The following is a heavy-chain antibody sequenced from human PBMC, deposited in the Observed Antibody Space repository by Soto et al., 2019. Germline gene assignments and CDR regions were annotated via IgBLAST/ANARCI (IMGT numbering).Heavy chain of an antibody. CDR1: GRSVSSYY. V-gene: IGHV4-59*02. Sequence: SEIPSLTCTVSGRSVSSYYWSWIRQSPGKGLEWIGYIYYSGSTKYNPSLKSRVTISVDTSKNQFSLKLSSVTAADTAVYYCARVGRLKDFDYWGQGTLVNVSS. J-gene: IGHJ4*02. CDR3: ARVGRLKDFDY. CDR2: IYYSGST.